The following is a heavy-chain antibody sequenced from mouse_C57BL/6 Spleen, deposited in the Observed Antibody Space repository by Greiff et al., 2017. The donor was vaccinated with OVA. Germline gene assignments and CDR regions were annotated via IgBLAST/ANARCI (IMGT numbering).Heavy chain of an antibody. CDR3: ARTRDYS. J-gene: IGHJ3*01. Sequence: EVKLVESGGGLVKPGGSLKLSCAASGFTFSDYGMHWVRQAPEKGLEWVAYISSGSSTIYYADTVKGRFTISRDNAKNTLFLQMTSLRSEDTAMYYCARTRDYSWGQGTLVTVSA. V-gene: IGHV5-17*01. CDR1: GFTFSDYG. CDR2: ISSGSSTI. D-gene: IGHD2-13*01.